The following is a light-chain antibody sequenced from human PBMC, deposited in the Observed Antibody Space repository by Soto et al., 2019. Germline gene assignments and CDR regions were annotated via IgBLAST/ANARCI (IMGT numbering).Light chain of an antibody. J-gene: IGLJ2*01. CDR3: LLSYSGLRV. V-gene: IGLV7-46*01. CDR1: TGAVTSGHY. Sequence: QAVVTQEPSLTVSPGGTVTLTCGCSTGAVTSGHYPHWFQQKPGQAPRTLIYETTNRHSWAPARFSGSLLGGKAALTLSGAQPEDEADYLCLLSYSGLRVFGGGTKLTVL. CDR2: ETT.